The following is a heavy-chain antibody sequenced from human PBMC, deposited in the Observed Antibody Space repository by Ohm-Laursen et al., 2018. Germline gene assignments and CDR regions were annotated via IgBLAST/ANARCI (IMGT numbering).Heavy chain of an antibody. D-gene: IGHD6-19*01. Sequence: SLRLSCAAVGFTFSSYGMHWVRQAPGKGLEWVAVISYDGSNKYYADSVKGRFTISRDNSKNTLYLQMNSLRAEDTAVYYCAKNKFVAQWLAPFDYWGQGTLVTVSS. CDR1: GFTFSSYG. CDR3: AKNKFVAQWLAPFDY. J-gene: IGHJ4*02. CDR2: ISYDGSNK. V-gene: IGHV3-30*18.